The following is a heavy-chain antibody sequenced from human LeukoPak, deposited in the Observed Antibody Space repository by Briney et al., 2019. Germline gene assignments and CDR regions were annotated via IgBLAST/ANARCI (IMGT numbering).Heavy chain of an antibody. J-gene: IGHJ4*02. V-gene: IGHV3-21*01. CDR1: GFTFSSYN. CDR3: ARYSGTYRDY. CDR2: ITSSGSYI. Sequence: GGSLRLSCAASGFTFSSYNMNWVRQAPGKGPEWVSSITSSGSYIFYADSVKGRFTISRDNAKNSLYLQMNSLGAEDTAIYYCARYSGTYRDYWGQGTLVTVSS. D-gene: IGHD3-10*01.